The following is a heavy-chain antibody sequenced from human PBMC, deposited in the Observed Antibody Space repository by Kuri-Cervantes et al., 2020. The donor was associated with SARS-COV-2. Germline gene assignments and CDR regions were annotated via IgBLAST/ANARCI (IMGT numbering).Heavy chain of an antibody. CDR2: ISSSSSYI. CDR3: ARDNSAYYDFWSGYYNYFDY. CDR1: GFTFSSYS. D-gene: IGHD3-3*01. V-gene: IGHV3-21*01. Sequence: GESLKISCAASGFTFSSYSMNWVRQAPGKGLEWVSSISSSSSYIYYADSVKGRFTISRDNAKNSLYLQMNSLRAEDTAVYCCARDNSAYYDFWSGYYNYFDYWGQGTLVTVSS. J-gene: IGHJ4*02.